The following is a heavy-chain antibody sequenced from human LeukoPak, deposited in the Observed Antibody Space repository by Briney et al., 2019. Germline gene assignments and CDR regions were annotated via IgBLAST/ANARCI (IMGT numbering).Heavy chain of an antibody. CDR3: ARRESSSGWSWFDP. J-gene: IGHJ5*02. CDR1: GGSISSYY. D-gene: IGHD6-19*01. CDR2: IYYSGST. V-gene: IGHV4-59*01. Sequence: PSETLSLTCTASGGSISSYYWSWIRQPPGKGLEWIGYIYYSGSTNYNPSLKSRVTISVDTSKNQFSLKLSSVTAADTAVYYCARRESSSGWSWFDPWGQGTLVTVSS.